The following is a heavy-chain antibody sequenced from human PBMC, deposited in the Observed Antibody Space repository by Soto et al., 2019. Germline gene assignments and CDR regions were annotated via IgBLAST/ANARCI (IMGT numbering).Heavy chain of an antibody. V-gene: IGHV3-23*01. Sequence: GGSLRLSCAASGFTFSSYAMSWVRQAPGKGLEWVSAISGSGGSTYYADSVKGRFTISRDNSKNTLYQQMTSLRADDTAVYYCARVEYYYDSSRSRSYYFDYWGQGTLVTVSS. J-gene: IGHJ4*02. CDR2: ISGSGGST. CDR1: GFTFSSYA. CDR3: ARVEYYYDSSRSRSYYFDY. D-gene: IGHD3-22*01.